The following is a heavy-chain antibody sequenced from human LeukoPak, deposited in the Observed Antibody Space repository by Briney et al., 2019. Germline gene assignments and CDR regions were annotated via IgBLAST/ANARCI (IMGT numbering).Heavy chain of an antibody. J-gene: IGHJ4*02. CDR2: ISAYNGNT. D-gene: IGHD3-22*01. CDR3: ARDWVYDSISLRLDYFDY. V-gene: IGHV1-18*01. Sequence: ASVKVSCKASGYTFTSYAMNWVRQAPGQGLEWMGWISAYNGNTNYAQKLQGRVTMTTDTSTSTAYMELRSLRSDDTAVYYCARDWVYDSISLRLDYFDYWGQGTLVTVSS. CDR1: GYTFTSYA.